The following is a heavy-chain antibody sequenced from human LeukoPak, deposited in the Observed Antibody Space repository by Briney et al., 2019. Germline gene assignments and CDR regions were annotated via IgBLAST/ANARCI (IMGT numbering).Heavy chain of an antibody. CDR3: AKDWAWGNYFDY. J-gene: IGHJ4*02. V-gene: IGHV3-11*01. CDR1: GFTFSDYY. CDR2: ISSSGSTI. Sequence: GGSLRLSCAASGFTFSDYYMSWIRQAPGKGLEWVSYISSSGSTIYYADSVEGRFTISRDNAKNSLYLQMNSLRAEDTAVYYCAKDWAWGNYFDYWGQGTLVTVSS. D-gene: IGHD3-16*01.